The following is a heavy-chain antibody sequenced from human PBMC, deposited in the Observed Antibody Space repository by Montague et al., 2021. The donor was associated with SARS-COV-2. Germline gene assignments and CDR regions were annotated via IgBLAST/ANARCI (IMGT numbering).Heavy chain of an antibody. D-gene: IGHD1/OR15-1a*01. J-gene: IGHJ4*02. CDR1: GDSITNHY. CDR3: ARDRFAFSAGRQGTIDF. CDR2: MHFTGKT. V-gene: IGHV4-4*07. Sequence: SETLSLTCTVSGDSITNHYWSWIRQPAGKGLEWIGRMHFTGKTNFSPFFTSRLTMSADTSKNQFSLKLTSVTAADTAIYFCARDRFAFSAGRQGTIDFWGQGTLVTVSS.